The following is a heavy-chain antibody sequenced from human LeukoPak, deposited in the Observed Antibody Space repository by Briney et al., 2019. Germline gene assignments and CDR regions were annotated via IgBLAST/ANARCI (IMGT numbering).Heavy chain of an antibody. CDR3: ARAGIDYGDFGWFDP. J-gene: IGHJ5*02. CDR1: GGSISSYY. V-gene: IGHV4-4*07. CDR2: IYTSGST. D-gene: IGHD4-17*01. Sequence: SETLSLTCTVSGGSISSYYWSWIRQPAGKGLEWIGRIYTSGSTNYNPPLKSRVTMSVDTSKNQFSLKLSSVTAADTAVYYCARAGIDYGDFGWFDPWGQGTLVTVSS.